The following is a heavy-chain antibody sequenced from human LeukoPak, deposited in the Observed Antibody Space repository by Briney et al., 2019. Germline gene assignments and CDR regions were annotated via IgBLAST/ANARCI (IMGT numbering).Heavy chain of an antibody. CDR3: ARSYSGHFALAEY. Sequence: GGSLRLSCAVSGYTFRYYYRTWIRQAPGKGLEWVSYISGSGRYTNYADSVNDRFTISRDNAKNSVFLQMNSLRDEDTAVYFWARSYSGHFALAEYWGQGTLVTVSS. CDR1: GYTFRYYY. J-gene: IGHJ4*02. D-gene: IGHD2-15*01. CDR2: ISGSGRYT. V-gene: IGHV3-11*06.